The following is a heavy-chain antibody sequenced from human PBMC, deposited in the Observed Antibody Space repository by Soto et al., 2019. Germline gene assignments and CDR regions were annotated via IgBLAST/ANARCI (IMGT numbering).Heavy chain of an antibody. J-gene: IGHJ4*02. Sequence: EPLSLTCTVSGGTMSSYYWSWIRQPAGKGLEWIGRIYTSGSTNYNPSLKSRVTMSVDTSKNQFSLKLSSVTAADTAVYYCARYYSAFGGFDYWGQGTLVTVSS. V-gene: IGHV4-4*07. CDR3: ARYYSAFGGFDY. CDR2: IYTSGST. D-gene: IGHD3-10*01. CDR1: GGTMSSYY.